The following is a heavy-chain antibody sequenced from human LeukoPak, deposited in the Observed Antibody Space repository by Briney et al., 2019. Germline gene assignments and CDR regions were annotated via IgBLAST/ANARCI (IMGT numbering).Heavy chain of an antibody. V-gene: IGHV3-66*02. J-gene: IGHJ4*02. Sequence: GGSLRLSCAASEFIVTNYHMNWVRQAPGKGMEWVSNIFDDGTTYYADSVKGRFTISSDISKTTAYLQMNSLRVEDTAVYYCARDPNDGYAFLDYWGQGTVVTVSS. CDR3: ARDPNDGYAFLDY. CDR1: EFIVTNYH. D-gene: IGHD2-8*01. CDR2: IFDDGTT.